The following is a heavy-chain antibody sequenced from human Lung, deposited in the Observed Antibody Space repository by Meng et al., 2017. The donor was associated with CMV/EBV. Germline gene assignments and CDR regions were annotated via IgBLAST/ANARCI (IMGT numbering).Heavy chain of an antibody. V-gene: IGHV6-1*01. Sequence: SQTXALTXXIPGDNVSSNIATWNWIRQSPSRGVEWQGRTYYRSKWFYDYAASVKSQISINPDTSTNPLDMQLNSVTPENTAVYYYAEARNWNFGLGPTGNWYYPWGQGXLVTVSS. J-gene: IGHJ5*02. D-gene: IGHD1-7*01. CDR2: TYYRSKWFY. CDR3: AEARNWNFGLGPTGNWYYP. CDR1: GDNVSSNIAT.